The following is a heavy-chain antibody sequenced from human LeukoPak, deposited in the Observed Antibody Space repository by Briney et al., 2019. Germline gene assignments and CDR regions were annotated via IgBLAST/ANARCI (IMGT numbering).Heavy chain of an antibody. J-gene: IGHJ6*02. CDR2: ISYDGSNK. D-gene: IGHD3-22*01. Sequence: GRSLRLSGAASGFTFSSYAMHWVRQAPGKGLEWVAVISYDGSNKYYADSVKGRFTISRDNSKNTLYLQMNSLRAEDTAVYYCARDGAGYYDSSGYEYYYYGMDVWGQGTTVTVSS. CDR1: GFTFSSYA. V-gene: IGHV3-30-3*01. CDR3: ARDGAGYYDSSGYEYYYYGMDV.